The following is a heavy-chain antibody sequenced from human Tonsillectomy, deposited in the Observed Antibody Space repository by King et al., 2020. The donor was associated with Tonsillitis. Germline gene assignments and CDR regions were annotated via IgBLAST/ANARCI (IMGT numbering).Heavy chain of an antibody. CDR3: ARSVSGSFDY. J-gene: IGHJ4*02. Sequence: QLQESGPGVVKPSETLSLTCTVSGGSISSSDHYWAWIRQPPGKGREWIGYMYYSVSIFYNPSLKSRITISGGTSENRFSLKLSSVTAADAAVYFCARSVSGSFDYWGQGALVTVSS. CDR1: GGSISSSDHY. V-gene: IGHV4-39*01. CDR2: MYYSVSI. D-gene: IGHD2-15*01.